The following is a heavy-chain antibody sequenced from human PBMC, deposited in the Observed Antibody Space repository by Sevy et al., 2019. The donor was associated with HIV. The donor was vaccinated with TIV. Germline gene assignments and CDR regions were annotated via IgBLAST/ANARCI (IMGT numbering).Heavy chain of an antibody. D-gene: IGHD2-15*01. CDR2: ISSSSRYI. V-gene: IGHV3-21*01. CDR3: ARVVAYCSGGSCFPGYYYGMDV. J-gene: IGHJ6*02. Sequence: GGSLRLSCAASGFTFSNHNMNWVRQAPGKGLEWVSSISSSSRYIYYADSMKGRFTISRDNAKNSLYLQMNSLRAEDTAVYYWARVVAYCSGGSCFPGYYYGMDVWGQGTTVTVSS. CDR1: GFTFSNHN.